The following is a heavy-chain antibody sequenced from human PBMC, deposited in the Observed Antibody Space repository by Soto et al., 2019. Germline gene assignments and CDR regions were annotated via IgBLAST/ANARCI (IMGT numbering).Heavy chain of an antibody. Sequence: EVQLVESGGGLVKPGGPLTLSCEGSGFTFRNAWMSWVRQAPGKGLEWGGRIKSFSDGETTNYAAPVKGRFTISRDDSKNTLYLRMSSLKSEDTAVYYCTTDRILWFGESTFAMDVWGKGTTVTVSS. D-gene: IGHD3-10*01. CDR1: GFTFRNAW. CDR3: TTDRILWFGESTFAMDV. J-gene: IGHJ6*03. V-gene: IGHV3-15*01. CDR2: IKSFSDGETT.